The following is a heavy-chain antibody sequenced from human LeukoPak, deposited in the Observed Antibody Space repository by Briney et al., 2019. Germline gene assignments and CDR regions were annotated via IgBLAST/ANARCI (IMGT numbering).Heavy chain of an antibody. D-gene: IGHD1-7*01. V-gene: IGHV1-69*05. CDR1: GGTFSSYA. CDR3: AVGYNGNYVSYFQH. Sequence: ASVKVSCTASGGTFSSYAISWVRQAPGQGLEWMGGIIPIFGTANYAQKFQGRVTITTDESTSTAYMELSSLRSEDTAVYYCAVGYNGNYVSYFQHWGQGTLVTVSS. CDR2: IIPIFGTA. J-gene: IGHJ1*01.